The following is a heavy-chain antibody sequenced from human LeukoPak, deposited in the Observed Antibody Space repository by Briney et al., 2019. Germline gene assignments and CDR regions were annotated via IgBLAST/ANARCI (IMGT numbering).Heavy chain of an antibody. CDR3: ARGPASIFWSGYYTVDAFDI. Sequence: PSETLSLTCAVYGGSFSGYYWSWIRQPPGKGLEWIGEINHSGSTNYNPSLKSRVTISVDTSKNQFSLKLNSVTAADTAVYYCARGPASIFWSGYYTVDAFDIWGQGTMVTVSS. CDR1: GGSFSGYY. CDR2: INHSGST. J-gene: IGHJ3*02. D-gene: IGHD3-3*01. V-gene: IGHV4-34*01.